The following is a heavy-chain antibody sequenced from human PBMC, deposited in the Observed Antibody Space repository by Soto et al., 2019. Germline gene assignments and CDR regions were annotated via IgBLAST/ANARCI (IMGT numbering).Heavy chain of an antibody. V-gene: IGHV1-69*13. CDR3: ARLAGCSSTSCYKNFDY. CDR1: GGTFSSYA. Sequence: GASVKVSCKASGGTFSSYAISWVRQAPGQGLEWMGGIIPIFGTANYAQKFQGRVTITADESTSTAYMELSSLRSEDTAVYYCARLAGCSSTSCYKNFDYWGQGTLVTVSS. CDR2: IIPIFGTA. D-gene: IGHD2-2*02. J-gene: IGHJ4*02.